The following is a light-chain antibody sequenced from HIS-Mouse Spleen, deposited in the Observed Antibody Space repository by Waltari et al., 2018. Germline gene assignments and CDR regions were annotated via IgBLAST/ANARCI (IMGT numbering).Light chain of an antibody. CDR1: QSVSSSY. V-gene: IGKV3-20*01. Sequence: EIVLTQSPGTLSLSPGERATLSCRASQSVSSSYLAWYQQKPGQAPRLLIYGASSRATGIPDRFSGSGSGTDFTLTISRLEPEDFAVYYCQQYGSSHRTFGQGTKWKSN. CDR3: QQYGSSHRT. J-gene: IGKJ1*01. CDR2: GAS.